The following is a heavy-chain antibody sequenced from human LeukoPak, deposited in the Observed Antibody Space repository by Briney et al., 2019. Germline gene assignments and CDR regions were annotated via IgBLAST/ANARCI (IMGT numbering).Heavy chain of an antibody. CDR3: ARDNLVQHAFDI. D-gene: IGHD2-2*01. V-gene: IGHV1-69*04. Sequence: GASVKVSCKASGYTFTSYYMHWVRQAPGQGLEWMGRIIPILGIANYAQKFQGRVTITADKSTSTAYMELSSLRSEDTAVYYCARDNLVQHAFDIWGQGTMVTVSS. CDR1: GYTFTSYY. J-gene: IGHJ3*02. CDR2: IIPILGIA.